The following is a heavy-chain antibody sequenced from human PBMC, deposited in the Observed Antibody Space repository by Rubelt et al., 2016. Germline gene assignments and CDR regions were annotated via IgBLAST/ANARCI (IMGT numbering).Heavy chain of an antibody. D-gene: IGHD1-26*01. CDR3: ARHEWDSDGYCPFDG. CDR1: GFTFSSYA. Sequence: GLVQPGGSLRLSCAASGFTFSSYAMGWVRQAPGKGLEWIGYIYHSGTTIYNPSLKSRVTISVDTSKNQFSLKLTSVTAADTAVYYCARHEWDSDGYCPFDGWGQGTLVTVSS. CDR2: IYHSGTT. V-gene: IGHV4-59*08. J-gene: IGHJ4*02.